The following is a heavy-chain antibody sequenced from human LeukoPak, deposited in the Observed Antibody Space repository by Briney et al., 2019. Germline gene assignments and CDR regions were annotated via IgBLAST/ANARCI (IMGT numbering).Heavy chain of an antibody. J-gene: IGHJ4*02. CDR1: GFIVSSNF. D-gene: IGHD4-17*01. CDR3: ARVGAAVTTVDS. Sequence: PGGSLRLSCAASGFIVSSNFMTWVRQAPGRGLEWVSVLYSVSTTYYADSVKGRFTISRDDSKNTLYLQMNSLRAEDTAMYYCARVGAAVTTVDSWGQGTLVTVSS. V-gene: IGHV3-66*01. CDR2: LYSVSTT.